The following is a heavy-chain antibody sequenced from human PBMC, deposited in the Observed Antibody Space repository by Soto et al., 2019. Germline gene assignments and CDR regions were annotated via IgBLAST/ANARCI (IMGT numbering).Heavy chain of an antibody. CDR2: LSYSGDT. D-gene: IGHD1-1*01. CDR3: AGLLEKATNGVGGDVVDI. CDR1: GGSISSGTYF. Sequence: QLQLQESGPGLVKPSETLSLTCTVSGGSISSGTYFWGWIRQPPGQGLEWTGSLSYSGDTYYKASLKSRVTMSVDTSKNQLSLRLSSVTAADTAMYYCAGLLEKATNGVGGDVVDIWGRGTMVTVSS. V-gene: IGHV4-39*01. J-gene: IGHJ3*02.